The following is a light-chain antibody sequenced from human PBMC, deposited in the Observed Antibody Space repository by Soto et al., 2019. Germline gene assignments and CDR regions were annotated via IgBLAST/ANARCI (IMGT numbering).Light chain of an antibody. V-gene: IGLV1-47*01. J-gene: IGLJ2*01. Sequence: QAVVTQPPSASGTPGQRVTISCSGSSSNIGSNYVYWYQHLPGTAPKLLIYRNNQRPSGVPDRFSGSKSGTSASLAISGLRSEDEDDYYCAAWDDSLSGPVFGGGTKLTVL. CDR3: AAWDDSLSGPV. CDR1: SSNIGSNY. CDR2: RNN.